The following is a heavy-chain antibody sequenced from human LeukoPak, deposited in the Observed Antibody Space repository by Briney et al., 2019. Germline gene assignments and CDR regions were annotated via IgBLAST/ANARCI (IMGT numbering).Heavy chain of an antibody. CDR2: IKQDRSEK. D-gene: IGHD6-19*01. J-gene: IGHJ4*02. Sequence: GGSLRLSCAASGFTFSSNAMSWVRQAPGKGLEWVANIKQDRSEKYYVDSVKGRFTISRDNAKNSLYLQMNSLRAEDTAVYYCARAGSYSSGRYYFDYWGQGTLVTVSS. CDR1: GFTFSSNA. CDR3: ARAGSYSSGRYYFDY. V-gene: IGHV3-7*01.